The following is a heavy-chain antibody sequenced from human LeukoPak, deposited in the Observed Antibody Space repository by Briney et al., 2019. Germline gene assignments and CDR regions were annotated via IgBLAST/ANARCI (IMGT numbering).Heavy chain of an antibody. V-gene: IGHV3-66*01. CDR3: ARESYGSGSYDY. CDR2: IYSGGST. D-gene: IGHD3-10*01. Sequence: QSGGSLRLSCAASGFTFSSYWMSWVRQAPGKGLEWVSVIYSGGSTYYADSVKGRFTISRDNSKNTLYLQMNSLRAEDTAVYYCARESYGSGSYDYWGQGTLVTVSS. J-gene: IGHJ4*02. CDR1: GFTFSSYW.